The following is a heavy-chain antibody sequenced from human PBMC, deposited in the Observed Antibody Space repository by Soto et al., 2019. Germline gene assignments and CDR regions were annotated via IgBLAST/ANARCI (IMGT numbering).Heavy chain of an antibody. D-gene: IGHD6-19*01. CDR2: ISGSGGST. CDR3: AKVPGIAVAGTFDY. CDR1: GFTFSSYA. V-gene: IGHV3-23*01. Sequence: AGGSLRLSCAASGFTFSSYAMSWVRQAPGKGLEWVSAISGSGGSTYYADSVKDRFTISRDNSKNTLYLQMNSLRAEDTAVYYCAKVPGIAVAGTFDYWGQGTLVTVSS. J-gene: IGHJ4*02.